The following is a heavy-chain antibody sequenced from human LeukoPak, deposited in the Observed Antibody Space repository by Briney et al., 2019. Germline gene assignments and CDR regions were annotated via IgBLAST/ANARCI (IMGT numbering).Heavy chain of an antibody. CDR3: ARGPLGYCSSTSCHPFDY. CDR2: INPNSGGT. J-gene: IGHJ4*02. V-gene: IGHV1-2*02. D-gene: IGHD2-2*01. Sequence: ASVKVSCKASGYTFTGYYMHWVRQAPGQGLEWMGWINPNSGGTNYAQKFQGRVTITADKSTSTAYMELSSLRSEDTAVYYCARGPLGYCSSTSCHPFDYWGQGTLVTVSS. CDR1: GYTFTGYY.